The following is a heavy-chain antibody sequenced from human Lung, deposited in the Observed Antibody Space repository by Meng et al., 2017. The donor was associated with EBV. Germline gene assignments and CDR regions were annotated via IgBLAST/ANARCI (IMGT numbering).Heavy chain of an antibody. CDR1: GGSFRGSFSGYY. J-gene: IGHJ4*02. D-gene: IGHD1-26*01. Sequence: GQLQPGGAGLVSPSGTLSLPCAAVGGSFRGSFSGYYWSWIRQAPGKGMEWIGEINDSGRTDYNPSLTNRLTVSVDRSKSQFSLELSSVTAADTAVYYCARSTFDYWGQGTLVTVSS. CDR3: ARSTFDY. V-gene: IGHV4-34*01. CDR2: INDSGRT.